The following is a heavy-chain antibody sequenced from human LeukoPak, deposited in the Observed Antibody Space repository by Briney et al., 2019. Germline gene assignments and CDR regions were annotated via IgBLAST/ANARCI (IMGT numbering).Heavy chain of an antibody. CDR1: GYSISSGYF. J-gene: IGHJ4*02. V-gene: IGHV4-38-2*02. D-gene: IGHD7-27*01. Sequence: NPSETPSLTCSVSGYSISSGYFWGWIRQPPGKRPEWIATTHHSGATYYNPSLKSRVTLSVDMSKNQVSLKLTSVTAAETAVYCCTREVWGSTFPDYWGQGTLVTVSS. CDR3: TREVWGSTFPDY. CDR2: THHSGAT.